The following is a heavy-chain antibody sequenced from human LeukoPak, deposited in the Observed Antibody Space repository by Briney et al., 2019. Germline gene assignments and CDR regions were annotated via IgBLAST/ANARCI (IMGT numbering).Heavy chain of an antibody. V-gene: IGHV4-34*01. CDR1: GGSFSGYY. CDR2: INHSGST. Sequence: SETLSLTCAVYGGSFSGYYWSWIRQPPGKGLEWIGEINHSGSTNYNPSLKSRVTISVDTSKNQFSLKLSSVTAADTAVCYCARLGTVTMSPDYWGQGTLVTVSS. J-gene: IGHJ4*02. CDR3: ARLGTVTMSPDY. D-gene: IGHD4-17*01.